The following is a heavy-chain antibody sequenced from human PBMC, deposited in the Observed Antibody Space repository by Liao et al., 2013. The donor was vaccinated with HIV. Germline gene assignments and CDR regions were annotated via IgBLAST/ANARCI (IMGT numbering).Heavy chain of an antibody. Sequence: QVQLQESGPGLVKSSETLSLTCTVSGGSISNYYWTWIRQPPGKGTGMDWLYLFPVGGTNYNPSLRRVESPCPSTRPGVRSPSKLTSVTAADTALYYCARWRGNDYGVDSWGRGGAGHRLL. CDR2: LFPVGGT. CDR3: ARWRGNDYGVDS. J-gene: IGHJ4*02. CDR1: GGSISNYY. V-gene: IGHV4-59*01. D-gene: IGHD5-12*01.